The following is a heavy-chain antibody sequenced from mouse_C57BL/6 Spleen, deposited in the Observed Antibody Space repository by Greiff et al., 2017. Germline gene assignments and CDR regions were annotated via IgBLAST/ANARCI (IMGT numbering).Heavy chain of an antibody. D-gene: IGHD1-1*01. CDR3: AREGTTVVAHYYAMDY. Sequence: QVQLQQPGTELVKPGASVKLSCKASGYTFTSYWMHWVKQRPGQGLEWIGNINPGNGGTNYNAKFKSKATLTADTSSRTAYMQLSSLTSEDSAVYYCAREGTTVVAHYYAMDYWGQGTSVNVSS. CDR1: GYTFTSYW. J-gene: IGHJ4*01. V-gene: IGHV1-53*01. CDR2: INPGNGGT.